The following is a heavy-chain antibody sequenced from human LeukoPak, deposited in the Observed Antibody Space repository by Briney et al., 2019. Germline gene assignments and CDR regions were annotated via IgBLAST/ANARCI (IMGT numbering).Heavy chain of an antibody. V-gene: IGHV3-53*01. CDR2: IYSGGST. Sequence: GGSLRLSCAASGFTVSSNYMSWVRQAPGKGLEWVSVIYSGGSTYYADSVKGRFTISRDNSKNTLYLQMNSLRAEDTAVYYCAGGYYYDSSGYLDYWGQGTLVTVSS. CDR3: AGGYYYDSSGYLDY. CDR1: GFTVSSNY. J-gene: IGHJ4*02. D-gene: IGHD3-22*01.